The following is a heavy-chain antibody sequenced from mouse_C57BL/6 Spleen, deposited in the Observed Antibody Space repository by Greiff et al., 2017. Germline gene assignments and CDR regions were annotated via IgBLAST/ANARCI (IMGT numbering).Heavy chain of an antibody. CDR1: GYTFTHYW. CDR3: AIDGYYVRYARDY. Sequence: VQLQQPGAELVMPGASVKLSCKASGYTFTHYWLHWVKQRPGQGLEWIGEIDPSNSCPNYNQQFKGKATLTVDKSYSTAYMELSSLTSEDSACYYCAIDGYYVRYARDYWGQGTSVTVSS. D-gene: IGHD2-3*01. J-gene: IGHJ4*01. V-gene: IGHV1-69*01. CDR2: IDPSNSCP.